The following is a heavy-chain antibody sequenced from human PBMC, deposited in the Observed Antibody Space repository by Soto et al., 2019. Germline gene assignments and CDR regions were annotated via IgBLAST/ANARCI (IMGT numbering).Heavy chain of an antibody. J-gene: IGHJ6*02. CDR1: GYTFTNYG. Sequence: QVQLVESGAEVKKPGASVKVSCKASGYTFTNYGISWVRQAPGQGLEWMGWISGYNGNTKYAQKCQGRVTMTTDTPTNPAYMDLRSLRSDDTAVYYCARDREYYYDSSGNYYYHYGMDVWGQGTTVTVS. CDR2: ISGYNGNT. V-gene: IGHV1-18*04. D-gene: IGHD3-22*01. CDR3: ARDREYYYDSSGNYYYHYGMDV.